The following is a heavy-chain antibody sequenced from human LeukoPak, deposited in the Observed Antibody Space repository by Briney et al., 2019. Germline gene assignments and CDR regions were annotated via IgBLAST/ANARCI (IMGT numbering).Heavy chain of an antibody. CDR3: ARRWYSSGWYYFDY. V-gene: IGHV4-30-4*01. CDR1: GGSISSGDYY. Sequence: PSETLSLTCTVSGGSISSGDYYWSWIRQPPGKGLEWIGYIYYSGSTNYNPSLKSRVTISVDTSKNQFSLKLSSVTAADTAVYYCARRWYSSGWYYFDYWGQGTLVTVSS. J-gene: IGHJ4*02. D-gene: IGHD6-19*01. CDR2: IYYSGST.